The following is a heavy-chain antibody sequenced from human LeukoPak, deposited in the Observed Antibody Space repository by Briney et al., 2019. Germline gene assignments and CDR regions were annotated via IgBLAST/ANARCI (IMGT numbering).Heavy chain of an antibody. V-gene: IGHV1-46*01. J-gene: IGHJ4*02. Sequence: ASVKVSCKVSGYTLTELSMHWVRQAPGQGLEWMGIINPSGGSTSYAQKFQGRVTMTRDTSTSTVYMELSSLRSEDTAVYYCARGFPGGEWELLIGFDYWGQGTLVTVSS. CDR1: GYTLTELS. D-gene: IGHD1-26*01. CDR2: INPSGGST. CDR3: ARGFPGGEWELLIGFDY.